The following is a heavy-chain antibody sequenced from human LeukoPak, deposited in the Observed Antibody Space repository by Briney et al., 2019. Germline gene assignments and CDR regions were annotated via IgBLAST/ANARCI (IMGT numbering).Heavy chain of an antibody. D-gene: IGHD1-7*01. V-gene: IGHV1-8*01. CDR2: MNPNSGNT. J-gene: IGHJ6*02. Sequence: ASVKVSCKASGYTFTSYDINWVRQATGQGLEWMGWMNPNSGNTGYAQKFQGRVTMTRNTSISTAYMELSSLRSEDTAVYYCARVPRITGTTSGMDVWGQGTTVTVSS. CDR1: GYTFTSYD. CDR3: ARVPRITGTTSGMDV.